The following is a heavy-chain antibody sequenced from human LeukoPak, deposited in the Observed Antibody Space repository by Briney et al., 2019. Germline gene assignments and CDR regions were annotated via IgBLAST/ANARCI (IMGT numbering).Heavy chain of an antibody. Sequence: PSETLSLTCTVSGGSISSDYWSWIRQPPGKGLEWIGYIYYSGSTNYNPSLKSRVTISVDTSKNQFSLKLSSVTAADTAVYSCARGYSSSWYFNWFDPWGQGTLVTVSS. CDR2: IYYSGST. V-gene: IGHV4-59*01. D-gene: IGHD6-13*01. CDR1: GGSISSDY. J-gene: IGHJ5*02. CDR3: ARGYSSSWYFNWFDP.